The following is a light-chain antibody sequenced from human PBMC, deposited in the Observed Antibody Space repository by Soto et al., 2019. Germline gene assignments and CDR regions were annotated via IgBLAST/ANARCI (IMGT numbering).Light chain of an antibody. CDR1: QSVSSK. Sequence: EIVMTQSPGTLSVSPGARVTLSCRASQSVSSKLVWYQRQPGQSPRLLIYDASTRATGMPGRFSGSGSGTDFTLTISSLEPEDFAVYYCQQRSNWPITFGQGTRLEIK. V-gene: IGKV3-11*01. CDR3: QQRSNWPIT. J-gene: IGKJ5*01. CDR2: DAS.